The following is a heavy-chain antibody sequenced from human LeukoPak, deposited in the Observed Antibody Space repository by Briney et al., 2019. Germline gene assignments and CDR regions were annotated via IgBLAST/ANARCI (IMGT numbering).Heavy chain of an antibody. J-gene: IGHJ4*02. CDR3: AREVAFDY. V-gene: IGHV4-34*01. D-gene: IGHD5-12*01. CDR1: GGSFSGYY. CDR2: INHSGST. Sequence: SETPSLTCAVYGGSFSGYYWSWIRQPPGKGLEWIGEINHSGSTNYNPSLKSRVTIPVDTSKNQFSLKLSSVTAADTAVYYCAREVAFDYWGQGTLVSVCS.